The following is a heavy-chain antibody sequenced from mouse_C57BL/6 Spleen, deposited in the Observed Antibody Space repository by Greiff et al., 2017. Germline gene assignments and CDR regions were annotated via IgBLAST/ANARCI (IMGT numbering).Heavy chain of an antibody. CDR1: GYSISSGYY. Sequence: DVKLQESGPGLVKPSQSLSLTCSVTGYSISSGYYWNWIRQFPGNKLEWMGYISYDGSNKYNPSLKNRISITRDTSKNQFFLKLNSVTTEDTATYYCAREDDYDGTWFAYWGQGTLVTVSA. J-gene: IGHJ3*01. V-gene: IGHV3-6*01. CDR3: AREDDYDGTWFAY. CDR2: ISYDGSN. D-gene: IGHD2-4*01.